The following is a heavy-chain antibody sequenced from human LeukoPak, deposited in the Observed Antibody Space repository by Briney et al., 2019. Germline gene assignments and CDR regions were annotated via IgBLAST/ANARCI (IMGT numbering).Heavy chain of an antibody. CDR2: INHSGST. CDR3: ARYYYDSSGYWYFDY. J-gene: IGHJ4*02. V-gene: IGHV4-34*01. D-gene: IGHD3-22*01. CDR1: GGSFSGYY. Sequence: SETLSLTCAVYGGSFSGYYWSWIRQPPGKGLEWIGEINHSGSTNYNPSLKSRVTISVDMSKNQFSLKLSSVTAADTAVYYCARYYYDSSGYWYFDYWGQGTLVTVSS.